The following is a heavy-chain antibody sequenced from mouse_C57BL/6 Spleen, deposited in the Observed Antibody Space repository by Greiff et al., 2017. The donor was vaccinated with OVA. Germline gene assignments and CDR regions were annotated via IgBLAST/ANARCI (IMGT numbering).Heavy chain of an antibody. CDR1: GYSFTGYY. CDR3: ARAPMGSSYDY. V-gene: IGHV1-42*01. CDR2: INPSTGGT. J-gene: IGHJ3*01. Sequence: VQLQQSGPELVKPGASVKISCKASGYSFTGYYMNWVKQSPEKSLEWIGEINPSTGGTTYNQKFKAKATLTVDKSSSTAYMQLKSLTSEDSAVYYCARAPMGSSYDYWGQGTLVTVSA. D-gene: IGHD1-1*01.